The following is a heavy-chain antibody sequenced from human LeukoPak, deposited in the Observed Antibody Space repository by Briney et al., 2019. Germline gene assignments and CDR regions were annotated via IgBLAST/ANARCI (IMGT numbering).Heavy chain of an antibody. CDR2: INQDESER. CDR1: GFIFSRYW. V-gene: IGHV3-7*01. CDR3: ARWGTGYCSSTSCYEENWFDP. J-gene: IGHJ5*02. D-gene: IGHD2-2*01. Sequence: PGGSLRLSCATSGFIFSRYWMSWVRQAPGKGLEWVANINQDESERNYVDSVKGRFTISRDNAKNSLYLQMNSLRAEDTAVYYCARWGTGYCSSTSCYEENWFDPWGQGTLVTVSS.